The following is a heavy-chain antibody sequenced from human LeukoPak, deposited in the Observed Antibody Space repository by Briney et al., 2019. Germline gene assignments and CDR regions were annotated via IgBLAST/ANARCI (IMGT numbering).Heavy chain of an antibody. CDR2: IYYSGST. V-gene: IGHV4-59*08. Sequence: SETLSLTCTDSGGSISSYYWSWIRQPPGKGLEWIEYIYYSGSTNYNPSLKSRVTISVDTSRNQFSLKLSSVTAADTAVYYCARLPYSSGWYGGFDYWGQGTLVTVSS. CDR3: ARLPYSSGWYGGFDY. J-gene: IGHJ4*02. D-gene: IGHD6-19*01. CDR1: GGSISSYY.